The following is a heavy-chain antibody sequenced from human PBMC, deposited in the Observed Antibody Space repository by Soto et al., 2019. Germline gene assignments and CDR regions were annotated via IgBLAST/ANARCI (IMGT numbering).Heavy chain of an antibody. V-gene: IGHV3-23*01. CDR2: LSGSGGTT. CDR3: AKDDGTYGPNWIDF. J-gene: IGHJ5*01. D-gene: IGHD3-10*01. Sequence: EVQLLESGGGLVQPGGSLRLSCAASGFTFSSYAMSWVRQTPGKGLEWVSTLSGSGGTTYYADSVKGQFTISRDNSKSTLYLQMNSLRAEDTAVYYCAKDDGTYGPNWIDFWGQGTLVTVSS. CDR1: GFTFSSYA.